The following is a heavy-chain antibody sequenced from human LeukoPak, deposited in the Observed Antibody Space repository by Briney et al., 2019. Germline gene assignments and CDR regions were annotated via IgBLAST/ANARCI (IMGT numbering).Heavy chain of an antibody. CDR2: ITSSGGDT. V-gene: IGHV1-46*01. J-gene: IGHJ4*02. Sequence: GASVKVSCKASGYMFTHYYMHWVRQAPGQGLEWMGMITSSGGDTSYAQKFEGRVTMTRDTSTRTVYMELSSLTSEDTAVYYCARDLRRSCYNWGCDHWGQGTLVTVSP. CDR3: ARDLRRSCYNWGCDH. CDR1: GYMFTHYY. D-gene: IGHD5-24*01.